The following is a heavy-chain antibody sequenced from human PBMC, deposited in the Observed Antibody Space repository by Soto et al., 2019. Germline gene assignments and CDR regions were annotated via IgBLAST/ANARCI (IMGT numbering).Heavy chain of an antibody. D-gene: IGHD3-22*01. J-gene: IGHJ6*02. CDR1: GGSISSGGYY. CDR2: VYHTGST. V-gene: IGHV4-31*03. CDR3: ARSPDSSGYYPRRYYYGMDV. Sequence: PSETLSLTCTVSGGSISSGGYYWSWIRQHPGKGLEWIGYVYHTGSTYYNPSLKSRVSISVDTSKNQFSLKLSSVTAADTAVYYCARSPDSSGYYPRRYYYGMDVWGQGTTVTVSS.